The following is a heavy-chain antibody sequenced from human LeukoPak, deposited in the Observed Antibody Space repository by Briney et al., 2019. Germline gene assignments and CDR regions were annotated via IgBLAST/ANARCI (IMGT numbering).Heavy chain of an antibody. D-gene: IGHD3-9*01. V-gene: IGHV1-69*04. J-gene: IGHJ6*02. CDR2: IIPIFGIA. CDR1: GGTFSSYA. Sequence: ASVKVSCKASGGTFSSYAISWVRQVPGQGLEWMGRIIPIFGIANYAQKFQGRVTITADKSTSTAYMELSSLRSEDTAVYYCARGAPPYYDIPQGMDVWGQGTTVTVSS. CDR3: ARGAPPYYDIPQGMDV.